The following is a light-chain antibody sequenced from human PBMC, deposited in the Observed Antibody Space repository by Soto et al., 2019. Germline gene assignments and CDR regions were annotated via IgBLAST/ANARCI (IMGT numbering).Light chain of an antibody. Sequence: QSVLTQPASVSGSPGQSITISCTGTSSDVGGSNYVSWYQQLPGKAPKLMIYDVSDRPSGVSNRFSGSKSGNTASLTISGLQAEDEVDYYCTSYTSSSLDVFGTGTKVIVL. V-gene: IGLV2-14*01. J-gene: IGLJ1*01. CDR2: DVS. CDR1: SSDVGGSNY. CDR3: TSYTSSSLDV.